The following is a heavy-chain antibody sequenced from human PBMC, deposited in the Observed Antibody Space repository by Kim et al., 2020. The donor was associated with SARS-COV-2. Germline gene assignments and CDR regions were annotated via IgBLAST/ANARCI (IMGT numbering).Heavy chain of an antibody. D-gene: IGHD3-16*02. V-gene: IGHV4-39*07. Sequence: SETLSLTCTVSGGSISSSSYHWGWIRQPPGKGLEWIGSIYYSGSTYYNPSLKSRVTISVDTSKNQFSLKLSSVTAADTAVYYCASAFGGVIEDYFDYWG. J-gene: IGHJ4*01. CDR1: GGSISSSSYH. CDR3: ASAFGGVIEDYFDY. CDR2: IYYSGST.